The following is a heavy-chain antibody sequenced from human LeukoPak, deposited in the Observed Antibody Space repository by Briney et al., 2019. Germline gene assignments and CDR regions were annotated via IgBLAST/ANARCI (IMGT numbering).Heavy chain of an antibody. V-gene: IGHV4-4*07. J-gene: IGHJ4*02. Sequence: PSETLSLTCTVSGGSISSYYLSWIRQPAGKGLEWIGRIYTSGSTNYNPSLKSRVTMSVDTSKNQFSLKLSSVTAADTAVYYCAKGRTSGWYTNYFDYWGQGTLVTVSS. D-gene: IGHD6-19*01. CDR2: IYTSGST. CDR1: GGSISSYY. CDR3: AKGRTSGWYTNYFDY.